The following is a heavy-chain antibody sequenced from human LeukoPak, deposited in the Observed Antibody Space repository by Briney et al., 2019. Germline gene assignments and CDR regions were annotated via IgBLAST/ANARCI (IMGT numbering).Heavy chain of an antibody. Sequence: PGGSLRLSCAASGFTFSIYAMTWVRQAPGKGLEWVSGIGGSGDNTHYADSVKGRFTISRDNSKNTLYLQMNSLRAEDTAVYYCAKDGYSSSWFFDYWGQGTLVTVSS. V-gene: IGHV3-23*01. CDR1: GFTFSIYA. CDR2: IGGSGDNT. D-gene: IGHD6-13*01. CDR3: AKDGYSSSWFFDY. J-gene: IGHJ4*02.